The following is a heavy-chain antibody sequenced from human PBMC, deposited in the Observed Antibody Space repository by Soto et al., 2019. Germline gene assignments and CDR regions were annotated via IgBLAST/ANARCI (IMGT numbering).Heavy chain of an antibody. V-gene: IGHV1-2*02. CDR1: GFTFTDSY. J-gene: IGHJ6*02. D-gene: IGHD3-22*01. CDR3: ARERFTVIVEVIPWGMDV. Sequence: ASVKVSCKASGFTFTDSYMHWVRRAPGQGLEWMGWINPNSGDTNEAQKFQGRVTMTRDTSISTVYMELSRLRSDDTAVYYCARERFTVIVEVIPWGMDVWGQGTKVTVSS. CDR2: INPNSGDT.